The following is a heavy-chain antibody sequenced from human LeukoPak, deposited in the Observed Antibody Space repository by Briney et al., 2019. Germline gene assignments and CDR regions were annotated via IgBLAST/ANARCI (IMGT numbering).Heavy chain of an antibody. CDR1: GFTFSTYW. D-gene: IGHD3-16*01. V-gene: IGHV3-21*01. Sequence: PGGSLRLSCAASGFTFSTYWMTWVRQAPGKGLEWVSSISGLSSHIYYGDSVKGRFSISRDNAKNSLYLQMNSLGAEDTAVYYCGRAFPPLRTSSAGDLWGQGTLVTVSS. CDR3: GRAFPPLRTSSAGDL. CDR2: ISGLSSHI. J-gene: IGHJ4*02.